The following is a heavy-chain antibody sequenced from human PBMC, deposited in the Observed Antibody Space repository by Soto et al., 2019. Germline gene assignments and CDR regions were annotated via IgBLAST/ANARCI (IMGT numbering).Heavy chain of an antibody. CDR1: GFTFSSYA. Sequence: EVQLLESGGGLVQPGGSLRLSCAASGFTFSSYAMSWVRQAPGKGLGWVSAISGSGGSTYYADSVKGRFTISRDNTKHTLYLQMNSLRAEDTAVYYCAKNSVATIRLGYDYWGQGTLVTVSS. CDR3: AKNSVATIRLGYDY. V-gene: IGHV3-23*01. CDR2: ISGSGGST. D-gene: IGHD5-12*01. J-gene: IGHJ4*02.